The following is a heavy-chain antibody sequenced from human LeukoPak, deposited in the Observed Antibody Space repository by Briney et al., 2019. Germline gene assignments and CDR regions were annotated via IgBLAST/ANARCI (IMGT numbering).Heavy chain of an antibody. CDR3: ARRWESYGDYADY. CDR1: SFTXXW. V-gene: IGHV5-51*01. Sequence: SFTXXWIGWVRRMPGKGLEWMGIIYPGDSDIRYSPSFQGQVTISADKSISTAYLQWSSLKASDTAMYYCARRWESYGDYADYWGQGTLVTVSS. D-gene: IGHD1-26*01. CDR2: IYPGDSDI. J-gene: IGHJ4*02.